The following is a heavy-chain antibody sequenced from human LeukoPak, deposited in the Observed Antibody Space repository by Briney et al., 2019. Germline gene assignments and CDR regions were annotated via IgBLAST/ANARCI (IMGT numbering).Heavy chain of an antibody. Sequence: SETLSLTCTVSGGSISTYWSWLRQPAGKGLEWIGRIYSSGSTNYNPSLKSRVTMSVDTSKNQFSLKLSSVTAADTAVYYCARDADYYDSSGYDYWGQGTLVTVSS. D-gene: IGHD3-22*01. CDR1: GGSISTY. CDR2: IYSSGST. J-gene: IGHJ4*02. CDR3: ARDADYYDSSGYDY. V-gene: IGHV4-4*07.